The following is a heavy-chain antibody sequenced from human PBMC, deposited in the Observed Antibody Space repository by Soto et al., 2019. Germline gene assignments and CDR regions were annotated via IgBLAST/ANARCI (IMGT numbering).Heavy chain of an antibody. J-gene: IGHJ6*02. Sequence: ASVKVSCKASGYTFTSYDINWVRQATGQGLEWMGXMXPXXXNXGXAXKXXXXVTMTRNTSISTAYMELSRLRSEDTAVYYCARAYDYVWGRGGMDVWGQGTTVTVSS. D-gene: IGHD3-16*01. CDR3: ARAYDYVWGRGGMDV. CDR1: GYTFTSYD. CDR2: MXPXXXNX. V-gene: IGHV1-8*01.